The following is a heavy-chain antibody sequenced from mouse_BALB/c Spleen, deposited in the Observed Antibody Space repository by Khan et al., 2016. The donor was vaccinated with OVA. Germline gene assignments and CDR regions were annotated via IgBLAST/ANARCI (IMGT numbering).Heavy chain of an antibody. CDR1: GYSFTSYYA. V-gene: IGHV3-2*02. CDR2: ISYSGRT. Sequence: VQLQEPGPGLVKPSQSLSLTCTVTGYSFTSYYAWNWIRKFPGNKLEWMRYISYSGRTSYNPSLKSRISVTRDTSKNQFFLQLNSVTTEDTSTYYCGMGRAYWGQGTLVTVSA. CDR3: GMGRAY. D-gene: IGHD4-1*01. J-gene: IGHJ3*01.